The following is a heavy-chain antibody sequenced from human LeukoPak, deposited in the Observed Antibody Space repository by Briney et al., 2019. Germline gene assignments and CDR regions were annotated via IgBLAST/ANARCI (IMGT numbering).Heavy chain of an antibody. CDR3: ARDYSVRGGSGYDH. Sequence: SETLSLTCTVSGDSLNNYYWGWLRQPPGKGLEWIGYMYSIGTTNHNPSLRRRVSISVDTAKNQFSLNLNSVTAADTAVYYCARDYSVRGGSGYDHWGQGTLVTVSS. V-gene: IGHV4-59*01. CDR1: GDSLNNYY. D-gene: IGHD5-24*01. CDR2: MYSIGTT. J-gene: IGHJ4*02.